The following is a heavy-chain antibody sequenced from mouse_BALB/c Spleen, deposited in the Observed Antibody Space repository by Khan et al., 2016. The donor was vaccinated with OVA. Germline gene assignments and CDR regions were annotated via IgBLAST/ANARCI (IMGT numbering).Heavy chain of an antibody. V-gene: IGHV3-2*02. CDR1: GYSITSDYA. Sequence: EVKLEESGPGLVKPSQSLSLTCTVTGYSITSDYAWNWIRQFPGNKLEWMGYISSTGGTSYNPSHKSRISITRDTSKNQFFLPLKSVTAEDTATYYCARTLYYGYGYALDCWGRGTLVTVSS. CDR3: ARTLYYGYGYALDC. J-gene: IGHJ4*01. D-gene: IGHD2-2*01. CDR2: ISSTGGT.